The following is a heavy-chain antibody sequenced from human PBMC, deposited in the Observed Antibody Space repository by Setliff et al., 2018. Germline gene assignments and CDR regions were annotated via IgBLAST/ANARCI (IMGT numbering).Heavy chain of an antibody. CDR3: ARDLVGATADY. J-gene: IGHJ4*02. CDR1: GFSFSSYW. CDR2: ITTDGRST. D-gene: IGHD1-26*01. V-gene: IGHV3-74*01. Sequence: GGSLRLSCAAPGFSFSSYWMHWVRQAPGKGLVWVSRITTDGRSTNYADSVKGRFTISRDNAKNTVYLQMNSLRAEDTAVYYCARDLVGATADYWGQGTLVTVSS.